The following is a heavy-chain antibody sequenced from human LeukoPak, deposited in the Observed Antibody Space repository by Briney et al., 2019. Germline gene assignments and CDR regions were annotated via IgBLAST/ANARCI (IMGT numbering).Heavy chain of an antibody. Sequence: ASVKVSCKASGYTFTGYYMHWVRQAPGQGLEWMGWINPNSGGTNYAQKFQGRVTMTRDTSISTAYMELSRLRSDDTAVYYCARAYDSRYTPNWFDPWGQGTLVTVSS. V-gene: IGHV1-2*02. D-gene: IGHD3-22*01. CDR2: INPNSGGT. J-gene: IGHJ5*02. CDR1: GYTFTGYY. CDR3: ARAYDSRYTPNWFDP.